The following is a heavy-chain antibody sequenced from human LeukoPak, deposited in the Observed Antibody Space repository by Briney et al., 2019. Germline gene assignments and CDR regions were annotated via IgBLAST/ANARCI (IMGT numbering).Heavy chain of an antibody. CDR1: GGTFSSYA. Sequence: ASVKVSCKASGGTFSSYAISWVRQAPGRGLEWMGGIIPIFGTANYAQKFQGRVTITADESTSTAYMELSSLRSEDTAVYYCARAGGYCSGGSCFDFQRWGQGTLVTVSS. CDR2: IIPIFGTA. D-gene: IGHD2-15*01. CDR3: ARAGGYCSGGSCFDFQR. J-gene: IGHJ1*01. V-gene: IGHV1-69*13.